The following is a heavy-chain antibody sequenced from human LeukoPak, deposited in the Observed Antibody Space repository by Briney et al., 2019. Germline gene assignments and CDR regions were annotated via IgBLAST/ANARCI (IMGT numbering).Heavy chain of an antibody. CDR3: AKDPFEGATTPYFDH. D-gene: IGHD1-26*01. CDR2: ISYDGSNK. J-gene: IGHJ4*02. CDR1: GFTFSSYA. V-gene: IGHV3-30*04. Sequence: GGSLRLSFAASGFTFSSYAMHWVRQAPGKGLEWVAVISYDGSNKYYADSVKGRFTISRDNSKNTLYLQMNSLRAEDTAVYYCAKDPFEGATTPYFDHWGQGTLVTVSS.